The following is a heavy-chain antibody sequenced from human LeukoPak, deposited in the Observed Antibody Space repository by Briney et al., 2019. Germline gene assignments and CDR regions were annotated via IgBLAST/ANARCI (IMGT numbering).Heavy chain of an antibody. V-gene: IGHV4-4*07. Sequence: SETLSLTCTVSRGSISVYYWSWIRQPAGKGLEWIGRIYTSGNTNYNPSLKSRVTMSVNTSKNQFSLKLSSVTAADTALYYCARDGYNGYYFDSSDYYFEHWGQGTLVTVSS. CDR2: IYTSGNT. J-gene: IGHJ4*02. CDR1: RGSISVYY. D-gene: IGHD3-22*01. CDR3: ARDGYNGYYFDSSDYYFEH.